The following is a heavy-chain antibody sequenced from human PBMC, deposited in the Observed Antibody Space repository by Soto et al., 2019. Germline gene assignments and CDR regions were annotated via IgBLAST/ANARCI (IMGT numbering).Heavy chain of an antibody. D-gene: IGHD3-10*01. CDR3: ARERRGRLTGWFDP. V-gene: IGHV1-8*01. CDR2: MNPNSGNT. J-gene: IGHJ5*02. CDR1: GYTFTSYD. Sequence: QVQLVQSGAEVKMPGASVKVSCKASGYTFTSYDINWVRQATGQGLEWMGWMNPNSGNTGYAQKFQGRVTMTRHTSISTAYMERSSLRSADTAVYYCARERRGRLTGWFDPWGQGTLVTVSS.